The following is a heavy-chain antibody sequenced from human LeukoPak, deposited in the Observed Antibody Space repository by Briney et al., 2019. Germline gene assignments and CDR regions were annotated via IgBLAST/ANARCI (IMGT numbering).Heavy chain of an antibody. D-gene: IGHD4-11*01. CDR1: GFTFTKYW. CDR3: ARDGDNYHPPYDY. V-gene: IGHV3-7*01. J-gene: IGHJ4*02. Sequence: GGSLRLSCAASGFTFTKYWMSWVRQVPGKGLEWVANIKQDGSDKYYLDSVKGRFTISRDNAKNSVYLQMTSLRDEDTAVYYCARDGDNYHPPYDYWGQGTLVTVSS. CDR2: IKQDGSDK.